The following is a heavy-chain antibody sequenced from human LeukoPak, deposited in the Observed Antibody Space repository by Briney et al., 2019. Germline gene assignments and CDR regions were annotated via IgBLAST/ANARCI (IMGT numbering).Heavy chain of an antibody. Sequence: GGSLRLSCAASGFTFGDYAMHWVRQPPGKGLEWLSLITGEGDITYHADSVKGRFTISRDNAKNTLYLQMNSLRAEDTAVYYCTRGLDYWGQGTLVTVSS. CDR2: ITGEGDIT. CDR1: GFTFGDYA. CDR3: TRGLDY. J-gene: IGHJ4*02. V-gene: IGHV3-43*02.